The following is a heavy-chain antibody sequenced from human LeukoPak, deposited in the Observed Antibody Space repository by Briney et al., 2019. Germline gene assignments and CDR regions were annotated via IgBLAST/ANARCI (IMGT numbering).Heavy chain of an antibody. D-gene: IGHD3-10*01. CDR2: IYTSGST. Sequence: SETLSLTCTVPGGSISSYYWSWIRQPPGKGLEWIGYIYTSGSTNYNPSLKSRVTISVDTSKNQFSLKLSAVTAADTAVYYCAGEVGPGDAFDIWGQGTMVTVSS. V-gene: IGHV4-4*09. CDR1: GGSISSYY. CDR3: AGEVGPGDAFDI. J-gene: IGHJ3*02.